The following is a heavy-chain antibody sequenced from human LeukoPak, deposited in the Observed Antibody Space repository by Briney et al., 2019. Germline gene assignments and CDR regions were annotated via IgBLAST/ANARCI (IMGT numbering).Heavy chain of an antibody. CDR1: GFTFSSYW. CDR3: ARDFSSGYSYGYDRGFDY. D-gene: IGHD5-18*01. V-gene: IGHV3-7*01. CDR2: IKQDGSEK. J-gene: IGHJ4*02. Sequence: PGGSLRLSCAASGFTFSSYWMSWIRQAPGKGLEWVANIKQDGSEKYYVDSVKGRFTISRDNAKNSLYLQMNSLRAEDTAVYYCARDFSSGYSYGYDRGFDYWGQGTLVTVSS.